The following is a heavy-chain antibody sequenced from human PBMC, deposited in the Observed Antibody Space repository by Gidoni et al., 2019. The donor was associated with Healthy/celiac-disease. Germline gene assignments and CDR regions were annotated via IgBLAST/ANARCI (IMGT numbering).Heavy chain of an antibody. CDR1: GITFRSYS. CDR2: ISSSSSYI. V-gene: IGHV3-21*01. Sequence: EVQLVESGGGLVNPGGSLRLSCAAPGITFRSYSMNWVRQAPGKGLEWSSSISSSSSYIYYADSVKGRFTISRDNAKNSLYLQMNSLRAEDTAVYYCATYGAAAGNVWGQGTLVTVSS. CDR3: ATYGAAAGNV. J-gene: IGHJ4*02. D-gene: IGHD6-13*01.